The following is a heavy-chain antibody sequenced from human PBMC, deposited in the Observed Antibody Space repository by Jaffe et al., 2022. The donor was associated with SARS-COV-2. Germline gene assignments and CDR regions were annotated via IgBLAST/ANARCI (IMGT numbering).Heavy chain of an antibody. V-gene: IGHV4-59*01. CDR3: ARASRMGYDYVWGSYRYTGDAFDI. Sequence: QVQLQESGPGLVKPSETLSLTCTVSGGSISSYYWSWIRQPPGKGLEWIGYIYYSGSTNYNPSLKSRVTISVDTSKNQFSLKLSSVTAADTAVYYCARASRMGYDYVWGSYRYTGDAFDIWGQGTMVTVSS. J-gene: IGHJ3*02. D-gene: IGHD3-16*02. CDR1: GGSISSYY. CDR2: IYYSGST.